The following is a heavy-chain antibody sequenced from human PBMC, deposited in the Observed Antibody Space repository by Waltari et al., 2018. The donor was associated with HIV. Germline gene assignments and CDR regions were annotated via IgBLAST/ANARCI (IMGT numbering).Heavy chain of an antibody. CDR3: AREYCSSTSCSPNGRLGAFDI. D-gene: IGHD2-2*01. V-gene: IGHV4-4*07. J-gene: IGHJ3*02. CDR1: GGSISSYY. CDR2: IYTSGST. Sequence: QVQLRESGPGLVKASETLSLTCTVSGGSISSYYWSWIRQPAGKGLEWIGRIYTSGSTNYNSSLKSRVTMSIDTSKNQFFLKLSSVTAADTAVYYCAREYCSSTSCSPNGRLGAFDIWGQGTMVTVSS.